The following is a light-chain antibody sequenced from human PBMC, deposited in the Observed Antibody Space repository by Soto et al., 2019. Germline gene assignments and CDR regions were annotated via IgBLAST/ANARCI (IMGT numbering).Light chain of an antibody. CDR3: QQTYSNLWT. V-gene: IGKV1-39*01. Sequence: DMQLTQSPSSLSASLGDTVTIXXRASQTVSRYLNWYQQKPGTAPKLXIYAASTLHTGVPSRFSGRGSGTDFTLTINNLQREDFADYFCQQTYSNLWTFGQGTKVDIK. CDR1: QTVSRY. CDR2: AAS. J-gene: IGKJ1*01.